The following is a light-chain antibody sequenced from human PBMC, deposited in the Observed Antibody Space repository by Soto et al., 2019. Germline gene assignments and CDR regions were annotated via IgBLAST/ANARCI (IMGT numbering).Light chain of an antibody. J-gene: IGKJ5*01. V-gene: IGKV1-5*03. CDR3: QQRSNWPPG. Sequence: DIQMTQSPSTLSASVGDRVTITCRASQSISTWLAWYQQKPGKAPKLLIYKASSLESGVPSRFSGSGSGTEFTLTISSLEPEDFAVYYCQQRSNWPPGFGQGTRLEIK. CDR1: QSISTW. CDR2: KAS.